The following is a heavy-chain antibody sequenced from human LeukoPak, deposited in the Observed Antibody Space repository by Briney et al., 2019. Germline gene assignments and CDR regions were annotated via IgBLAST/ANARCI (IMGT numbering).Heavy chain of an antibody. CDR3: ARDLRYYDSSGYYYVSDY. J-gene: IGHJ4*02. CDR1: GGTFSSYA. V-gene: IGHV1-69*05. D-gene: IGHD3-22*01. CDR2: IIPIFGTA. Sequence: ASVTVSCKASGGTFSSYAISWVRQAPGQGLEWMGRIIPIFGTANYAQKFQGRVTITTDESTSTAYMELSSLRSEDTAVYYCARDLRYYDSSGYYYVSDYWGQGTLVTVSS.